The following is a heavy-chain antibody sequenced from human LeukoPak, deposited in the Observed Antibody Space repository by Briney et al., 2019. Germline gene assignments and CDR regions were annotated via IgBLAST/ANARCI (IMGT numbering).Heavy chain of an antibody. V-gene: IGHV3-23*01. J-gene: IGHJ6*02. Sequence: EPGGSLRLSCAPSGFTFSIYAMTWVRHPPGKGLEWVSAISGSGGSTYYADSVKGRFTISRDNAKNTLYLQMNSLRAEDTAVYYCAKDRAGYTGRGTYGMDVWGQGTTVTVSS. CDR3: AKDRAGYTGRGTYGMDV. D-gene: IGHD5-18*01. CDR1: GFTFSIYA. CDR2: ISGSGGST.